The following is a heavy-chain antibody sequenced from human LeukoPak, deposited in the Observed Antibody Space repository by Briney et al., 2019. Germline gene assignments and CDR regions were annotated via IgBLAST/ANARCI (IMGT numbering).Heavy chain of an antibody. J-gene: IGHJ4*02. CDR2: ISGSGGST. CDR3: ARGSQGYSYGYYFDY. V-gene: IGHV3-23*01. CDR1: GFTVSSNY. D-gene: IGHD5-18*01. Sequence: GGSLRLSCAASGFTVSSNYMSWVRQAPGKGLEWVSAISGSGGSTYYADSVKGRFTISRDNSKNTLYLQMNSLRAEDTAVYYRARGSQGYSYGYYFDYWGQGTLVTVSS.